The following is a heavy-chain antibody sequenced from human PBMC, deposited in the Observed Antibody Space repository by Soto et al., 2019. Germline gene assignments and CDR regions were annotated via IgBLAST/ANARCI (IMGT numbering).Heavy chain of an antibody. J-gene: IGHJ6*03. CDR3: ARGAQVGNYYYMDV. Sequence: QVQLQQWGAGLLKPSETLSLTCAVYSGSFSGYYWSWIRQPPGKGLEWIGEINHSGSTNYNPSLKSRVTISVDTSKNQFSLKLSSVTAADTAVYYCARGAQVGNYYYMDVWGKGTTVTVSS. V-gene: IGHV4-34*01. CDR2: INHSGST. CDR1: SGSFSGYY.